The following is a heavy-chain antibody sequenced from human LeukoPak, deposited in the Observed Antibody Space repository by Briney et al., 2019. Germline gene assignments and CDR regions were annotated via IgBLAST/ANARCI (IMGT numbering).Heavy chain of an antibody. CDR2: ISDSGDST. CDR1: GFTFSTSA. D-gene: IGHD7-27*01. CDR3: ASNWGGYYYYGMDV. Sequence: PGGSLRLSCAASGFTFSTSAMSWVRQAPGKGLEWVSGISDSGDSTYYADSVKGRFTISRDNSKNTLYLQMNTLRAEDTAVYYRASNWGGYYYYGMDVWGQGTTVTVSS. V-gene: IGHV3-23*01. J-gene: IGHJ6*02.